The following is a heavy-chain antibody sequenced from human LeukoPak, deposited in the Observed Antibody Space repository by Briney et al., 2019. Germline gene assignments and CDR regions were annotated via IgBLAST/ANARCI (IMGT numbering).Heavy chain of an antibody. CDR1: GYTLTELS. J-gene: IGHJ4*02. Sequence: ASVKVSCKVSGYTLTELSMRWVRQAPGKGLEWMGGFDPEDGETIYAQKFQGRVTMTEDTSTDTAYMELSSLRSEDTAVYYCATDLNVDTAMVYYWGQGTLVTVSS. V-gene: IGHV1-24*01. CDR2: FDPEDGET. CDR3: ATDLNVDTAMVYY. D-gene: IGHD5-18*01.